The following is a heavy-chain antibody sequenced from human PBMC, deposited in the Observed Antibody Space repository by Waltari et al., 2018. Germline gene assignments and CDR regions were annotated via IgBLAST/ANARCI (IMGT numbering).Heavy chain of an antibody. CDR3: ATPFYAASGSFLSY. J-gene: IGHJ4*02. CDR1: GFTFSDFW. CDR2: IDSDGSTT. Sequence: EVQLVESGGALVQPGGSLRLSCAASGFTFSDFWMHWVRQSPEKGLVCVSRIDSDGSTTTYADSVKGRFTISRDNTKNTLYLQVNGLTAEDTGVYYCATPFYAASGSFLSYWGQGTLVAVSS. V-gene: IGHV3-74*03. D-gene: IGHD3-10*01.